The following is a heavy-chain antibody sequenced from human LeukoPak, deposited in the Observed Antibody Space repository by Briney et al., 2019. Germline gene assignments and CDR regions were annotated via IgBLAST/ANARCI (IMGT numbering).Heavy chain of an antibody. V-gene: IGHV3-23*01. CDR1: GFTFSSYA. CDR3: AKGGYDFWSGYLGIPSPINY. Sequence: GGSLRLSCAASGFTFSSYAMSWVRQAPGKGLEWVSVISGGGGSTHYADSVKGRFTISRDNSKNTLYLQMNSLRAEDTAVYYCAKGGYDFWSGYLGIPSPINYWGQGTLVTVSS. J-gene: IGHJ4*02. CDR2: ISGGGGST. D-gene: IGHD3-3*01.